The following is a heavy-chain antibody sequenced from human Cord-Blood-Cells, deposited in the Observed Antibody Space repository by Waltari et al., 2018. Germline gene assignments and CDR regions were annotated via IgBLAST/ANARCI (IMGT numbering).Heavy chain of an antibody. CDR3: AGLIRGFLKLGRDV. J-gene: IGHJ6*02. Sequence: QVQLQESGPGLVKPSQTLSLTCTVSGGSISSGGYYWSWIRQHPGKGLEWIGYIYYSGSTYCNPSLRSRVTISVDTSKNQFSLKLSSVTAADTAVYYCAGLIRGFLKLGRDVWGQGTTVTVSS. V-gene: IGHV4-31*03. CDR1: GGSISSGGYY. CDR2: IYYSGST. D-gene: IGHD7-27*01.